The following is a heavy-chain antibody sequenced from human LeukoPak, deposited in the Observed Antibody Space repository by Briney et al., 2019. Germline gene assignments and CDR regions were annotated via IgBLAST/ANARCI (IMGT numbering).Heavy chain of an antibody. Sequence: PSETLSLTCTVSGGSISSINYYWGWIRQPPGQGLEWIGCVYYTGSTYYNSSLNSRVTISIDTSKNQFSLELTSVTAADTAVYYCARSDYYDSSGYYYGYYYYGMDVWGQGTTVTVSS. V-gene: IGHV4-39*01. D-gene: IGHD3-22*01. J-gene: IGHJ6*02. CDR2: VYYTGST. CDR1: GGSISSINYY. CDR3: ARSDYYDSSGYYYGYYYYGMDV.